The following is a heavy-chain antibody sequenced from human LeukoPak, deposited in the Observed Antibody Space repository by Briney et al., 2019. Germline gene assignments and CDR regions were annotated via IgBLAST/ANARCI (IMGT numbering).Heavy chain of an antibody. CDR3: ARDTFWSGSYYFDY. CDR2: IYPSGNT. CDR1: GGSTTSYY. J-gene: IGHJ4*02. Sequence: PSETLSLTCTVTGGSTTSYYWSWIRQPAGRGLEWVGHIYPSGNTNYNPSLKSRVTMSVDKSRTQFPLNLTSVTAADTAVYYCARDTFWSGSYYFDYWGQGTLVTVSS. V-gene: IGHV4-4*07. D-gene: IGHD3-3*01.